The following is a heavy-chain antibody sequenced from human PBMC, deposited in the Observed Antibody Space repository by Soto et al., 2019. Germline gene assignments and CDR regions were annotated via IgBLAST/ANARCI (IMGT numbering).Heavy chain of an antibody. J-gene: IGHJ6*03. Sequence: EVQLVESGGGLVQPGGSLRLSCAASGFTFSSYNMNWVRQAPGKGLEWISDISLSSSTIFYADSVKGRFTISRDNAKNSLYLQMNSLRGEDTAVYYCARDSRNYYSDMDVWGKGTPVTVSS. CDR3: ARDSRNYYSDMDV. CDR1: GFTFSSYN. V-gene: IGHV3-48*01. CDR2: ISLSSSTI.